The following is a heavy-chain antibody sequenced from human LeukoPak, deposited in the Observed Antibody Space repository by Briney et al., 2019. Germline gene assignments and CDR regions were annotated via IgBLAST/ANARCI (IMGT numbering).Heavy chain of an antibody. V-gene: IGHV3-48*01. CDR1: GFTFSSYS. J-gene: IGHJ1*01. D-gene: IGHD6-6*01. CDR2: ISSSSSTI. CDR3: ARGAPGIAALSHFQH. Sequence: GGSLRLSCAASGFTFSSYSMNWVRQAPGKGLEWVSYISSSSSTIYYADSVKGRFTISRDNAKNSLYLQMNSLRAEDTAVYYCARGAPGIAALSHFQHWGQGTLVTVSS.